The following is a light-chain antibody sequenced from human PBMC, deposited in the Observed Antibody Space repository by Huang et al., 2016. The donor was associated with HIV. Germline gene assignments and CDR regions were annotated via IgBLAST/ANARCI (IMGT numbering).Light chain of an antibody. CDR1: QRISSW. CDR3: QQYNSYSMYT. J-gene: IGKJ2*01. CDR2: KAS. Sequence: DIQMTQSPSTLSASVGDRVTITCRASQRISSWLSWFQQKPGKAPKHLIYKASSLESGVPSRFSGSGSGTEFTLTISSLQPDDFATYYCQQYNSYSMYTFGQGTKLEIK. V-gene: IGKV1-5*03.